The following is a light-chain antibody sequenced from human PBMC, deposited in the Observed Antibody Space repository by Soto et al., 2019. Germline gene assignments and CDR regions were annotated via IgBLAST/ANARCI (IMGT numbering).Light chain of an antibody. CDR3: QQYGSSQT. CDR2: GAS. CDR1: QSVSSSY. J-gene: IGKJ1*01. Sequence: IVMTQSPASLSVSPGERASLSCRASQSVSSSYLAWYQQKPGQAPRLLIYGASSRATGIPDRFSGSGSGTDFTLTISRLEPEDFAVYYCQQYGSSQTFGQGTKVDIK. V-gene: IGKV3-20*01.